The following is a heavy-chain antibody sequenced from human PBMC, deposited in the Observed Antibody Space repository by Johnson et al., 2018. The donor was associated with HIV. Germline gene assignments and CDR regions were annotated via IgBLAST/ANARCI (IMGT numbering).Heavy chain of an antibody. CDR2: ISFDGSHK. CDR3: ARDEEVMYAMGAFDI. J-gene: IGHJ3*02. V-gene: IGHV3-30*04. Sequence: QVQLVESGGGVVQPGRSLRLSCAVSGFTFSSYAMHWVRQAPGKGLEWVAVISFDGSHKYYADSVKGRFTISRDNSKNTLYLQMNSLRADDTAVYYCARDEEVMYAMGAFDIWGQGTMLTVSS. CDR1: GFTFSSYA. D-gene: IGHD2-8*02.